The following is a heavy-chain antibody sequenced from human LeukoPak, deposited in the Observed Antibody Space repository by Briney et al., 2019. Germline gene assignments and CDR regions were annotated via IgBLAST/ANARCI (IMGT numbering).Heavy chain of an antibody. CDR3: AKHKENYGDSCLDDY. CDR1: RFTFTNYA. V-gene: IGHV3-30*18. CDR2: ISYDGRNK. J-gene: IGHJ4*02. Sequence: GRSLRLSCAASRFTFTNYAMHWVRQAPGKGLEWVAVISYDGRNKYYADSVMGRFTISRDNSKNTLYLQMSSLRGEDTAVYYCAKHKENYGDSCLDDYWGQGTLVTVSS. D-gene: IGHD4-17*01.